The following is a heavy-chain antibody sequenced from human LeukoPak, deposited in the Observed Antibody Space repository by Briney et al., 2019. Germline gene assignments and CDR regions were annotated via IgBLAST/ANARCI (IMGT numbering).Heavy chain of an antibody. CDR1: GYTFPSYF. D-gene: IGHD6-13*01. CDR2: IIPIFGTA. J-gene: IGHJ5*02. V-gene: IGHV1-69*13. Sequence: SVKVSCKASGYTFPSYFMHWVRQAPGQGLEWMGGIIPIFGTANYAQKFQGRVTITADESTSTAYMELSSLRSEDTAVYYCARDRQQLVLSGWFDPWGQGTLVTVSS. CDR3: ARDRQQLVLSGWFDP.